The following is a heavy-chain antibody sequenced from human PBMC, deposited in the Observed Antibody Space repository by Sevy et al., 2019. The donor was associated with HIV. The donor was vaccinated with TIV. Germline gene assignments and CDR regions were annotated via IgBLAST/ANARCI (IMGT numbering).Heavy chain of an antibody. CDR1: GGSITSLY. J-gene: IGHJ4*02. V-gene: IGHV4-59*08. CDR2: IYYNGHI. Sequence: SETLSLTFTVSGGSITSLYWSWIRQPPGKGLEWIANIYYNGHINYNPSLKSRVTLSLDTSKNQFSLRLSSVTAADTAMYYYAGENAWGRGYSWGQGTLVTVSS. D-gene: IGHD1-26*01. CDR3: AGENAWGRGYS.